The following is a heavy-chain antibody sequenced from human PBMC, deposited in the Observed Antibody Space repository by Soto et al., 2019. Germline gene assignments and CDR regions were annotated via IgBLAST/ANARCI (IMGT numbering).Heavy chain of an antibody. CDR1: GYPFTTYH. CDR2: VYVTGTGT. CDR3: ARPEGYGSGSYYFDS. V-gene: IGHV1-46*01. D-gene: IGHD3-10*01. Sequence: ASVKVSCKASGYPFTTYHLHWVRQAPGQGLEWMGIVYVTGTGTRSARKFQGRLTMTRDRSTSTVYMELSSLRSEDTAVYYCARPEGYGSGSYYFDSWGQGTLVTVSS. J-gene: IGHJ4*02.